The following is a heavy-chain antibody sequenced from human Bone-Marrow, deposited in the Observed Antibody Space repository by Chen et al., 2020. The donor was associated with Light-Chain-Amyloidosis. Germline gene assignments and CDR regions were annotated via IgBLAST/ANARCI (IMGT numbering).Heavy chain of an antibody. Sequence: QVQLVESGGGVVQPGGSLRLSCAASGFTFSRHGMHWVRQAPGKGLEGVAFIRYDGSNKYYAGSVKGRFTISRDNSKNTLYLQMNSLRAEDTAVYYCAKENNEWLYFFDYWGQGTLVTVSS. V-gene: IGHV3-30*02. CDR3: AKENNEWLYFFDY. J-gene: IGHJ4*02. CDR1: GFTFSRHG. D-gene: IGHD3-3*01. CDR2: IRYDGSNK.